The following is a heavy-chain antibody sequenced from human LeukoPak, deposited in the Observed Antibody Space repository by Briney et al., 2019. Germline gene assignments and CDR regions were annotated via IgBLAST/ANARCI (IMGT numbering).Heavy chain of an antibody. CDR2: IRYDGNIK. CDR3: AKPTSLKDANYGLTGTNY. J-gene: IGHJ4*02. CDR1: GFNFSAYG. Sequence: GGSLRLSCAASGFNFSAYGMHWVRQAPGKGLEWVAFIRYDGNIKYYADSVKGRFTISRDNSKNTLDLQKNSLRVEDTSVYYCAKPTSLKDANYGLTGTNYWGQGILVTVSS. D-gene: IGHD1-14*01. V-gene: IGHV3-30*02.